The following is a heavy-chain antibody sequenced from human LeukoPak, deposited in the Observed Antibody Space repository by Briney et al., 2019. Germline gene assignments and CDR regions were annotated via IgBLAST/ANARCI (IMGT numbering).Heavy chain of an antibody. CDR2: INPNSGGT. J-gene: IGHJ4*02. Sequence: ASVKVSCKASGYTFTGYYMHWVRQAPGQGLEWMGRINPNSGGTNYAQKFQGRVTMTRDTSISTAYMELSRLRSDDTAVYYCASYSGLRLGELSLYLIDYWGQGTLVTVSS. V-gene: IGHV1-2*06. CDR1: GYTFTGYY. CDR3: ASYSGLRLGELSLYLIDY. D-gene: IGHD3-16*02.